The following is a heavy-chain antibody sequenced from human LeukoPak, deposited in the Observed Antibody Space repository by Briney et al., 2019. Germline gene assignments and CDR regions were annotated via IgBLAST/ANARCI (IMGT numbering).Heavy chain of an antibody. CDR2: ISSSGSTI. CDR1: GFTFSSYA. V-gene: IGHV3-48*04. Sequence: GGSLRLSCAASGFTFSSYAMSWVRQAPGKGLEWVSYISSSGSTIYYADSVKGRFTISRDNAKNSLYLQMNSLRAEDTAVYYCARVGSDYGDYAMDYWGQGALVTVSS. CDR3: ARVGSDYGDYAMDY. D-gene: IGHD4-17*01. J-gene: IGHJ4*02.